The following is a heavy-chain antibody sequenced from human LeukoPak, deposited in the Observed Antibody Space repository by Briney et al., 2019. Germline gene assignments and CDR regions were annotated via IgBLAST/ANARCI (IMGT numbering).Heavy chain of an antibody. CDR3: ARDLAYGSGSYYNLDAFDI. CDR1: GGFIINGKW. CDR2: ISHSGSP. J-gene: IGHJ3*02. D-gene: IGHD3-10*01. V-gene: IGHV4/OR15-8*01. Sequence: SETLSLTCGVSGGFIINGKWWSWVRQPPGKGLEWIGEISHSGSPNYNPSLKSRVTISVDTSKNQFSLKLSSVTAADTAVYYCARDLAYGSGSYYNLDAFDIWGQGTMVTVSS.